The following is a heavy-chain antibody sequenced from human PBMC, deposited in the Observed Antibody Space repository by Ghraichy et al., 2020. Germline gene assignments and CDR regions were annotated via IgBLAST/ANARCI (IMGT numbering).Heavy chain of an antibody. D-gene: IGHD3-22*01. CDR1: GFTFSSYA. CDR2: ISGGGGST. V-gene: IGHV3-23*01. Sequence: GGSLRLSCAASGFTFSSYAMSWVRQAPGKGLEWVSAISGGGGSTYYADSVKGRFTISRDNSKNTLYLQMNSLRAEDTAVYYCAKGASSSGYGGRCFQHWGQGTLVTVSS. CDR3: AKGASSSGYGGRCFQH. J-gene: IGHJ1*01.